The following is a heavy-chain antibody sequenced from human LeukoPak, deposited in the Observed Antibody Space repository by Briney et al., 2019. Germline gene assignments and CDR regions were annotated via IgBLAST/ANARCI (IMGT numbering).Heavy chain of an antibody. J-gene: IGHJ4*02. CDR1: GFTFDNYW. CDR2: LKEDGSVK. D-gene: IGHD3-22*01. V-gene: IGHV3-7*01. CDR3: ARDERSGYYIY. Sequence: GGSLRLSCEASGFTFDNYWMTWVRQAPGRGLEWVANLKEDGSVKQHADSVRGRFTISRDNTKNLVFLQMSSLKAEDLAVYYCARDERSGYYIYSGEGIPVTASS.